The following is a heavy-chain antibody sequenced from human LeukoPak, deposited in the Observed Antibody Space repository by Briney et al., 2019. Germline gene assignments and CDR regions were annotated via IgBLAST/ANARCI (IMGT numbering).Heavy chain of an antibody. CDR1: GFTFSDYY. Sequence: GGSLRLSCAASGFTFSDYYMSWIRQAPGKGLEWVSYISSSGSTIYYADSVKGRFTISRDNSKNTLYLQMNSLRAEDTAVYYCARALGAMAGYGMDVWGKGTTVTVSS. CDR3: ARALGAMAGYGMDV. CDR2: ISSSGSTI. V-gene: IGHV3-11*04. D-gene: IGHD5-18*01. J-gene: IGHJ6*04.